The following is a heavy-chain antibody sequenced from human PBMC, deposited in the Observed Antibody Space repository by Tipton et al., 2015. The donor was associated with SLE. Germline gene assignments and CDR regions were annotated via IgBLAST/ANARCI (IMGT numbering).Heavy chain of an antibody. CDR2: IIPIFGTA. V-gene: IGHV1-69*01. CDR1: GGTFSSYA. Sequence: QLVQSGPEVKKPGSSVKVSCKASGGTFSSYAISWVRQAPGQGLEWMGGIIPIFGTANYAQKFQGRVTITADESTSTAYMELSSLRSEDTAVYYCARDSRSEGVVVIAPLYGGMDVWGQGTTVTVSS. J-gene: IGHJ6*02. CDR3: ARDSRSEGVVVIAPLYGGMDV. D-gene: IGHD2-21*01.